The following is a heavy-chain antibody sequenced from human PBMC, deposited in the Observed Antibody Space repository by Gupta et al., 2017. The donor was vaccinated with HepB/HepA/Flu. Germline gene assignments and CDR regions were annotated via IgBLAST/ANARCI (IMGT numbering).Heavy chain of an antibody. V-gene: IGHV1-18*01. CDR2: VSGYNGNT. J-gene: IGHJ4*02. Sequence: QIQLVQSGPEVKKPGASVKVSCKASGYRFSSYGMSWVRQAPGQGLEYMGWVSGYNGNTKYGQKFRGRVNMTTDISTSTAYLEVGSMQSDDTAVYYCARDLGLDHGGQGTRVTVSS. CDR1: GYRFSSYG. CDR3: ARDLGLDH.